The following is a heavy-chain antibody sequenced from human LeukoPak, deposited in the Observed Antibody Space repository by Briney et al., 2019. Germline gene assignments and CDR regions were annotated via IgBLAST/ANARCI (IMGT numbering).Heavy chain of an antibody. D-gene: IGHD2-2*01. J-gene: IGHJ5*02. V-gene: IGHV4-59*01. Sequence: SETLSLTCTVSGGSINSYYWSWIRQPPGKGLEWIGYIHYSGSTSYNPSLKSRVTISVDTSKNQISLKVRSVTAADTAVYYCARTTEDCSSTSCYQYWFDPWGQGTLVTVSS. CDR3: ARTTEDCSSTSCYQYWFDP. CDR2: IHYSGST. CDR1: GGSINSYY.